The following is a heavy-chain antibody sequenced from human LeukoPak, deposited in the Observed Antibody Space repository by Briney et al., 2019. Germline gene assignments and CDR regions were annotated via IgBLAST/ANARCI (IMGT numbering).Heavy chain of an antibody. Sequence: PGGSLRLSCAASGFSFSGSAMHWVRQASGKGLEWVGRIRNKANSYATSYAVSVKGRFTISRDDSKNTAYLQMNSLKTEDTSVYYCTSAYCSSTTCYFDYWGQGTQVTVSS. CDR2: IRNKANSYAT. CDR1: GFSFSGSA. D-gene: IGHD2-2*01. CDR3: TSAYCSSTTCYFDY. J-gene: IGHJ4*02. V-gene: IGHV3-73*01.